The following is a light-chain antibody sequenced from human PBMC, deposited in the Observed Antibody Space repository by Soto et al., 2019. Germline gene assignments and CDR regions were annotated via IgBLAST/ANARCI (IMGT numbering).Light chain of an antibody. CDR3: QQYGSSSHIFT. Sequence: EIVLTQSPGTLSLSPGERATLSCRASQSVSSSYLAWYQQKPGQAPRLLIYRASSRATGIPDRFSGSGSGTDFTLTISRLDPGDFAVYYGQQYGSSSHIFTFGPGTKVQIK. J-gene: IGKJ3*01. CDR1: QSVSSSY. CDR2: RAS. V-gene: IGKV3-20*01.